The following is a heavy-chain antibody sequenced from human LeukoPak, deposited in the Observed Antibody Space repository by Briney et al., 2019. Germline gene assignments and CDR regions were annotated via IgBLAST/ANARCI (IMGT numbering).Heavy chain of an antibody. V-gene: IGHV1-2*06. Sequence: GASVKVSCKASGYTFTGYYMHWVRQAPGQGLEWMGRINPNSGGTNYAQKFQGRVTMTRDTSISTAYMELSRLRSDDTAVYYCARAGDCTNGVCYRYYFDYWGQGTLVTVSS. CDR3: ARAGDCTNGVCYRYYFDY. CDR2: INPNSGGT. D-gene: IGHD2-8*01. CDR1: GYTFTGYY. J-gene: IGHJ4*02.